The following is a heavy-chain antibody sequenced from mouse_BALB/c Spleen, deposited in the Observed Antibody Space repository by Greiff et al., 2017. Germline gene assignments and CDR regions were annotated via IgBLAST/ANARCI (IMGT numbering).Heavy chain of an antibody. D-gene: IGHD1-1*01. V-gene: IGHV14-3*02. CDR1: GFNIKDTY. CDR3: ASSGATVRPWFAY. Sequence: DVQLQQSGAELVKPGASVKLSCTASGFNIKDTYMHWVKQRPEQGLEWIGRIDPANGNTKYDPKFQGKATITADTSSNTAYLQLSSLTSEDTAVYYCASSGATVRPWFAYWGQGTLVTVSA. J-gene: IGHJ3*01. CDR2: IDPANGNT.